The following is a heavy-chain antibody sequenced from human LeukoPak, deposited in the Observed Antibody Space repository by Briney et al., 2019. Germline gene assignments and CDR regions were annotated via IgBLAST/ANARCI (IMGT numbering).Heavy chain of an antibody. CDR1: GFSVTNYY. J-gene: IGHJ4*02. Sequence: GGSLRLSCAASGFSVTNYYMSWVRRAPGKGLEWVSVIYRGGDTFHADSVKGRFILSRDISKNTLYLQMNSLRVDDTAVYYCTRDPDGWGQGTLVTVSS. V-gene: IGHV3-66*01. CDR3: TRDPDG. CDR2: IYRGGDT.